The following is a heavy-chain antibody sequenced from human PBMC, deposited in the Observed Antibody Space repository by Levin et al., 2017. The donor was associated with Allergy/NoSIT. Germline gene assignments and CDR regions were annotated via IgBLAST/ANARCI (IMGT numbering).Heavy chain of an antibody. D-gene: IGHD3-9*01. CDR1: GFTFSSYA. CDR2: ISDDGGSI. V-gene: IGHV3-23*01. CDR3: AKDAILTGIMGRTHY. Sequence: LSLTCAASGFTFSSYAMTWVRQAPGKGLEWVSTISDDGGSIYYADSVKGRFTISRDNSKKTLYLQMSSLRADDTAVYYCAKDAILTGIMGRTHYWGQGTLVTVSS. J-gene: IGHJ4*02.